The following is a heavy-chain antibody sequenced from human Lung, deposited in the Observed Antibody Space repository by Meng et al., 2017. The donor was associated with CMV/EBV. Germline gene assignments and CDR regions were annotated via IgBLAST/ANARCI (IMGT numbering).Heavy chain of an antibody. CDR1: GFTFSGYE. D-gene: IGHD5-18*01. V-gene: IGHV3-48*03. CDR3: AMYNGYSLFFDD. Sequence: SCATSGFTFSGYEMNWVRQAPGKGLEWVSYISTRGTTIYYADAVKGRFTISRDNAKGSLFLQMNNLRAEDTAIYYCAMYNGYSLFFDDSGQGAPVTVSS. CDR2: ISTRGTTI. J-gene: IGHJ4*02.